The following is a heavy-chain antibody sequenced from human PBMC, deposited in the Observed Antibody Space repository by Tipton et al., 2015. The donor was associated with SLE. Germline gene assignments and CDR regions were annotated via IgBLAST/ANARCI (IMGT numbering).Heavy chain of an antibody. V-gene: IGHV3-7*01. Sequence: SLRLPCATSGFIFSNYWMSWVRQAPGKGLEWLANIKQDGSDEYYIDSVRGRFTISRDNAKNSLYLQMNSLRAEDTAIYFCAREYCSRGTCYANYWGQGTLVTVSS. CDR2: IKQDGSDE. J-gene: IGHJ4*02. CDR3: AREYCSRGTCYANY. CDR1: GFIFSNYW. D-gene: IGHD2-15*01.